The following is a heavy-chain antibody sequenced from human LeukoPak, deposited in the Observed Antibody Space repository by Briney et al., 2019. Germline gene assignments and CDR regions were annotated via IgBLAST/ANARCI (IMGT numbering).Heavy chain of an antibody. J-gene: IGHJ5*01. V-gene: IGHV3-48*01. CDR3: ARDTAHCSGDICYNIRFDF. D-gene: IGHD2-15*01. CDR2: ISSSGSTI. CDR1: GVTVSSNY. Sequence: PGGSLRLSCAASGVTVSSNYMSWVRQAPGKGLEWVSYISSSGSTIYYADSVKGRFTISRDNVKDSLYLQTTSLRAEDTAVYYCARDTAHCSGDICYNIRFDFWGQGTLVTVSS.